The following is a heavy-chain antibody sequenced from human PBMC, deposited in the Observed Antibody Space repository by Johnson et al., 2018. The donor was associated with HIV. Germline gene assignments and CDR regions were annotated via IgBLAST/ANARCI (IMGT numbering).Heavy chain of an antibody. CDR2: ISGSGGTI. CDR1: GFSFSDYY. J-gene: IGHJ3*01. V-gene: IGHV3-11*04. Sequence: QVPLVESRGGSLKPAASLRLSCTASGFSFSDYYMSWIRQAPGKGLEWVSYISGSGGTIYNADSVKGRFTISRDNAKNSLYLQMNSLRAADTAVYYCARRGVGATTDAFDLWGQGTMVAVSS. CDR3: ARRGVGATTDAFDL. D-gene: IGHD1-26*01.